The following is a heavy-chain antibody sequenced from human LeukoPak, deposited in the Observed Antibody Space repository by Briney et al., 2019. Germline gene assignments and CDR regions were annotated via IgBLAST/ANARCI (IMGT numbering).Heavy chain of an antibody. Sequence: PGGSLRLSFAASGFPFSNYWMHWVRQAPGRGLVWVSRINTDGTRTSYADSVKGRFTISRDNAKSTLFLQMNSLRAEDTAVYYCAREEEGDAFDIWGLGTMVTVSS. CDR2: INTDGTRT. CDR1: GFPFSNYW. V-gene: IGHV3-74*01. CDR3: AREEEGDAFDI. J-gene: IGHJ3*02.